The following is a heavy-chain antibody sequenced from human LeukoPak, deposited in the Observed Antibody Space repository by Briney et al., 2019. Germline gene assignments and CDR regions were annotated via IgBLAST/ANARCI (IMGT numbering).Heavy chain of an antibody. CDR3: ATGSPLNY. J-gene: IGHJ4*02. V-gene: IGHV3-64*01. D-gene: IGHD2-15*01. CDR2: ISSNGGST. Sequence: GGSLRLSCGASGSNVSSYGMDWIRQAPGNGLEYVSAISSNGGSTYYANSVKGRFTISRDNSKNTLYLQMGSLRAEDMAVYYCATGSPLNYWGQGTLVTVSS. CDR1: GSNVSSYG.